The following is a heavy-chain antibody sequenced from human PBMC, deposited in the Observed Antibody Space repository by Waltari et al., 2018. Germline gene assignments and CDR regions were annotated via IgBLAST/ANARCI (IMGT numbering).Heavy chain of an antibody. CDR1: GGSISSGYYY. V-gene: IGHV4-39*07. CDR2: IYSNSEST. Sequence: ESGPGVVKPSETLSLTCAVSGGSISSGYYYWSWIRQPPGKGLEWIGGIYSNSESTNYNPSLKSRVTISKDTSKNQFSLKLSSVTAADTAVYDCARDSPDYYGSGSTFDYWGQGVLVTVSS. J-gene: IGHJ4*02. D-gene: IGHD3-22*01. CDR3: ARDSPDYYGSGSTFDY.